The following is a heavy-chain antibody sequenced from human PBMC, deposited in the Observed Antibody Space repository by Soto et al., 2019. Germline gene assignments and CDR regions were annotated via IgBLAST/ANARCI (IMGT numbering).Heavy chain of an antibody. CDR3: AREYYDFWSGDTPLYYYYGMDV. V-gene: IGHV3-33*01. D-gene: IGHD3-3*01. CDR2: IWYDGSNK. CDR1: GFTFSTYG. Sequence: QVQLVESGGGVVQPGRSLRLSCAASGFTFSTYGMHWVRQAPGKGLEWVAVIWYDGSNKYYADSVKGRFTISRDNSKNTLYLQMNSLRAEDTAVYYCAREYYDFWSGDTPLYYYYGMDVWGQGTTVTVSS. J-gene: IGHJ6*02.